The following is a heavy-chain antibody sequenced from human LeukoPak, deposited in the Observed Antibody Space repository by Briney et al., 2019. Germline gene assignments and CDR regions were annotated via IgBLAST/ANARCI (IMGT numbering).Heavy chain of an antibody. D-gene: IGHD2-2*01. CDR1: GYTFTGYY. Sequence: ASVKVSCKASGYTFTGYYMHWVRQAPGQGLERMGWINPNSGGTNYAQKFQGRVTMTRDTSISTAYMELSRLRSDDTAVYYCARGNIVVVREYYFDYWGQGTLVTVSS. CDR2: INPNSGGT. CDR3: ARGNIVVVREYYFDY. J-gene: IGHJ4*02. V-gene: IGHV1-2*02.